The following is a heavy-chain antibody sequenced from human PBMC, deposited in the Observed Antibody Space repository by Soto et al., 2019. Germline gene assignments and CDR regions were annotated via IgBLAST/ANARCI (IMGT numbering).Heavy chain of an antibody. V-gene: IGHV3-23*01. Sequence: GGSLRLSCAASGFTFSSYAMSWVRQAPGKGLEWVSAISGSGGSTYYADSVKGRFTISRDNSKNTLYLQMNSLRAEDTAVYYCAKEPLYSGYDFPYYMDVWGKGTTVTVSS. CDR3: AKEPLYSGYDFPYYMDV. CDR2: ISGSGGST. J-gene: IGHJ6*03. CDR1: GFTFSSYA. D-gene: IGHD5-12*01.